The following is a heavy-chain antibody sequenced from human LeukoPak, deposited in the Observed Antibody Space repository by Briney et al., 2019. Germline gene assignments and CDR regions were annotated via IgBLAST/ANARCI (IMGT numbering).Heavy chain of an antibody. J-gene: IGHJ4*02. CDR3: AKDYYGSGSYDY. CDR2: ISYDGSNK. Sequence: GGSLRVSCAASGFTFSSYGMHWVRQAPGKGLEWVAVISYDGSNKYYADSVKGQFTISRDNSKNTLYLQMNSLRAEDTAVYYCAKDYYGSGSYDYWGQGTLVTVSS. D-gene: IGHD3-10*01. V-gene: IGHV3-30*18. CDR1: GFTFSSYG.